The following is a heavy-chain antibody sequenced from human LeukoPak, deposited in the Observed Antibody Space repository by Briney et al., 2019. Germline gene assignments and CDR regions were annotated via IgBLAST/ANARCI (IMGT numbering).Heavy chain of an antibody. CDR1: GFSLSTSGMC. J-gene: IGHJ4*02. V-gene: IGHV2-70*11. D-gene: IGHD3-22*01. Sequence: SGPALVKPTQTLTLTCTFSGFSLSTSGMCVSWIRQPPGKALEWLARIDWDDDKYYSTSLKTRLTISKDTSKNQVVLTMTNMDPVDTATYYCARYYYDSSGYSFDYWGQGTLVTVSS. CDR3: ARYYYDSSGYSFDY. CDR2: IDWDDDK.